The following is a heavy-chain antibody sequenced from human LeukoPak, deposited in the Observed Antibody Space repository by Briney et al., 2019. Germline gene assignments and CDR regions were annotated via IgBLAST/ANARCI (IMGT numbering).Heavy chain of an antibody. V-gene: IGHV4-34*01. CDR3: ARDGELGSPADAFDI. D-gene: IGHD1-26*01. CDR2: INHRGST. Sequence: SETLSLTCAVYGGSFSGYYWSWIRQPPGKGLEWIGEINHRGSTNYNPSLKSRVTISVDTSKNQFSLKLSSVTAADTAVYYCARDGELGSPADAFDIWGQGTMVTVSS. CDR1: GGSFSGYY. J-gene: IGHJ3*02.